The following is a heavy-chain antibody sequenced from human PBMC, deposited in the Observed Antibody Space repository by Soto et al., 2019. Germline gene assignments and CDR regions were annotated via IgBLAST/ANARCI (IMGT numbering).Heavy chain of an antibody. J-gene: IGHJ4*02. CDR2: LISSDESP. D-gene: IGHD6-19*01. V-gene: IGHV3-23*01. CDR1: GFTFSTQA. CDR3: AKDLHGSCGSFDQ. Sequence: EVQLLESGGGLVQPGGSLRLSCSASGFTFSTQAMAWVRQATGKGLEWVSALISSDESPDDADSVKGRFTISRDNSKNTLYLQMNSLRADDTAVYYCAKDLHGSCGSFDQWGQGTVVTVSS.